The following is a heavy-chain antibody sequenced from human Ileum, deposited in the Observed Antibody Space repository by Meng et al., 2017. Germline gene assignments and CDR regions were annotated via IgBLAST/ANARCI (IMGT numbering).Heavy chain of an antibody. CDR1: GIYITNYW. CDR2: INGDGSTT. V-gene: IGHV3-74*01. CDR3: TRAGSFRHDY. D-gene: IGHD2-15*01. Sequence: GQLLESGCGLVQPEGSLTLSCAASGIYITNYWMHWVRQAQGNGLVWLSRINGDGSTTTYADSVKGRFTISRDNAESTLYLQMNSLRVDDTTVYYCTRAGSFRHDYWGQGALVTVSS. J-gene: IGHJ4*02.